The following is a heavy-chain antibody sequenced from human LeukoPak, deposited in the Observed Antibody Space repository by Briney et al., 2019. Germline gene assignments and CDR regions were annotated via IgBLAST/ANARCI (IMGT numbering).Heavy chain of an antibody. J-gene: IGHJ4*02. CDR1: GFIFSTYW. Sequence: GGSLRLSCAASGFIFSTYWMSWVRQAPGKGLEWVANIKEDGSEKYYGDSVKGRFTISRDNAKNSLYLEMNSLRVEDTAVYYCARDSSGYQWGQGTLVTVSS. V-gene: IGHV3-7*01. CDR3: ARDSSGYQ. D-gene: IGHD3-22*01. CDR2: IKEDGSEK.